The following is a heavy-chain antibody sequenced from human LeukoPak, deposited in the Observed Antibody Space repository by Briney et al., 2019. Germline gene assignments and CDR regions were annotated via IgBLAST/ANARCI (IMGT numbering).Heavy chain of an antibody. D-gene: IGHD5-24*01. CDR1: GFNFSSYE. CDR3: ARNTPSVEMATISFFDY. J-gene: IGHJ4*02. Sequence: PGGSLRLSCAASGFNFSSYEMNWVRQAPGKGLEWVSYISSSGSTIYYADSVKGRFTISRDNAKNSLYLQMNSLRAEDTAVYYCARNTPSVEMATISFFDYWGQGTLVTVSS. CDR2: ISSSGSTI. V-gene: IGHV3-48*03.